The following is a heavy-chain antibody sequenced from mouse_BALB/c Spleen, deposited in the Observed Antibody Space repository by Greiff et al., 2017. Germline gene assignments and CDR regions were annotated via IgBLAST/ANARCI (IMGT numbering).Heavy chain of an antibody. Sequence: EVQGVESGGGLVKPGGSLKLSCAASGFTFSDYYMYWVRQTPEKRLEWVATISDGGSYTYYPDSVKGRFTISRDNAKNNLYLQMSSLKSEDTAMYYCARATQGYWGQGTSVTVSS. V-gene: IGHV5-4*02. D-gene: IGHD3-2*02. CDR3: ARATQGY. CDR1: GFTFSDYY. J-gene: IGHJ4*01. CDR2: ISDGGSYT.